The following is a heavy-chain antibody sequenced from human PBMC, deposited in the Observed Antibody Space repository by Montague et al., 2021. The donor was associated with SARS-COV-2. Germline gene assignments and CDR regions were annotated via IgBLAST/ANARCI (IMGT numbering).Heavy chain of an antibody. CDR1: GDSVWSNTAA. CDR3: VRDTGSAQAGFDA. V-gene: IGHV6-1*01. CDR2: TNYRSKWTS. J-gene: IGHJ4*02. Sequence: CAISGDSVWSNTAAWNWIRQSPSGGLEWLGRTNYRSKWTSDYATSVEGRISIDPDTSKDQFFLHLRSVTPEDTGVYYCVRDTGSAQAGFDAWGQGTLVTVSS. D-gene: IGHD4-17*01.